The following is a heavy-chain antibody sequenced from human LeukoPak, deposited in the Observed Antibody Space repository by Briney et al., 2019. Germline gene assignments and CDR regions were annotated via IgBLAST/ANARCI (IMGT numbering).Heavy chain of an antibody. V-gene: IGHV5-10-1*01. J-gene: IGHJ4*02. CDR2: IDPSDSYT. Sequence: GESLRISCKGSGYSFTSYWISWVRQMPGKGLEWMGRIDPSDSYTNYSPSFQGHVTISADKSISTAYLQWSSLKASDTAMYYCARTWDCSSTSCYHFDYWGQGTLVTVSS. CDR3: ARTWDCSSTSCYHFDY. CDR1: GYSFTSYW. D-gene: IGHD2-2*01.